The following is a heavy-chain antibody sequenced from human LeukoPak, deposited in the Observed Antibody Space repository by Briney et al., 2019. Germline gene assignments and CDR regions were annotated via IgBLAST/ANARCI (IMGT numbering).Heavy chain of an antibody. V-gene: IGHV3-23*01. Sequence: GGSLRLSCAASGFTFSTYAMTWVRQAPGKGLEWVSSISGSGGNTQYAESVQGRVTISRDNSKNTLYLQIYGIRAEDTAIYFCAKDAVADHYYYFYGMDVWGKGTTVTVSS. CDR3: AKDAVADHYYYFYGMDV. J-gene: IGHJ6*04. CDR2: ISGSGGNT. D-gene: IGHD6-19*01. CDR1: GFTFSTYA.